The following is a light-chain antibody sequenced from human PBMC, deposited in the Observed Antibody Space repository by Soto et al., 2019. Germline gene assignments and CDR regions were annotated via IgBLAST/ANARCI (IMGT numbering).Light chain of an antibody. J-gene: IGKJ5*01. Sequence: EIVVTQSPGTLSLSPGERATLSCRASQSVSSSYLAWYQQKPGQAPRLLIYGASNRATGIPDRFSGSGSGTEFTLIISRLEPEDFAVYYCQQYGSSPITFGQGTRLEIK. CDR1: QSVSSSY. CDR2: GAS. V-gene: IGKV3-20*01. CDR3: QQYGSSPIT.